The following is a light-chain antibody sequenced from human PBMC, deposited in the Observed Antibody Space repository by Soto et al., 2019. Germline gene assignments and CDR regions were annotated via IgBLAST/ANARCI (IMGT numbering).Light chain of an antibody. CDR3: QKYNSAPPGT. V-gene: IGKV1-27*01. CDR2: AAS. J-gene: IGKJ1*01. CDR1: QGISNY. Sequence: DIQMTQSPSSLSASVGDRVTITCRGSQGISNYLAWYQQKPGKVPKLLFYAASTLQSGVPSRFSGSGSVTDFALTISSLQPEEFATYYGQKYNSAPPGTFGQRTKVEIK.